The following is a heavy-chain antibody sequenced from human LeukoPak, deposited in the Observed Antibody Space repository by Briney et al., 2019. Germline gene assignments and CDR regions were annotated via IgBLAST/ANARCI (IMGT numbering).Heavy chain of an antibody. D-gene: IGHD4-17*01. CDR2: MNPNRGNT. V-gene: IGHV1-8*01. Sequence: ASVKVSCKASGYTFTSYDINWVRQATGQGLEWMGWMNPNRGNTGYAQRFQGRVTMTRNTSISTAYMELSSLRSEDTAVYYCARARGDYADYWGQGTLVTVSS. CDR3: ARARGDYADY. CDR1: GYTFTSYD. J-gene: IGHJ4*02.